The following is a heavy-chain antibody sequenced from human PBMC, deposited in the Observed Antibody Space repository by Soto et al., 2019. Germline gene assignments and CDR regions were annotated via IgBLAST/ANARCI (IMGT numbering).Heavy chain of an antibody. V-gene: IGHV1-69*06. CDR1: GGTFSSYA. CDR2: IIPIFGTA. CDR3: ARGRCTNGVCWNWFDP. J-gene: IGHJ5*02. Sequence: SVKVSCKASGGTFSSYAISWVRQAPGQGLEWMGGIIPIFGTANYAQKFQGRVTITADKSTSTAYMELSSLRSEDTAVYYCARGRCTNGVCWNWFDPWGQGTLVTVSS. D-gene: IGHD2-8*01.